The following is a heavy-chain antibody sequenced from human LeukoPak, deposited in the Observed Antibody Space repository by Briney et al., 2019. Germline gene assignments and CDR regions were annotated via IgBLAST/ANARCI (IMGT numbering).Heavy chain of an antibody. CDR3: VKDSSWNSKYFDS. V-gene: IGHV3-64D*09. CDR2: VTSNGTST. Sequence: GGSLRLSCSASGFTFSRHAMQWVRQAPGKGLEYVSGVTSNGTSTYYADSVKGRFTISRDNSKNTLYLQMGSLRPEDTAVYYCVKDSSWNSKYFDSWGQGTLVTVSS. CDR1: GFTFSRHA. J-gene: IGHJ4*02. D-gene: IGHD1-7*01.